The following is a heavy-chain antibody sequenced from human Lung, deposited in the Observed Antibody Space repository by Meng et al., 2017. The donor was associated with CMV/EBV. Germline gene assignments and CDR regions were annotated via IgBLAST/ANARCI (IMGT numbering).Heavy chain of an antibody. V-gene: IGHV3-30-3*01. CDR1: GFTFSSYA. J-gene: IGHJ5*02. Sequence: QGRLVESGGGGVQPGRSLRLSCAASGFTFSSYAMHWVRQAPGKGLEWVAVISYDGSNKYYADSVKGRFTISRDNSKNTLYLQMNSLRAEDTAVYYCARDDSSSWGQGTLVTVSS. D-gene: IGHD3-22*01. CDR2: ISYDGSNK. CDR3: ARDDSSS.